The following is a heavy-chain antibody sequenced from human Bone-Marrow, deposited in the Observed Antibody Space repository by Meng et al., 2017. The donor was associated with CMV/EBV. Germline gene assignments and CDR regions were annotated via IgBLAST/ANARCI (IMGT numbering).Heavy chain of an antibody. V-gene: IGHV3-9*01. CDR2: VSWDRGDI. D-gene: IGHD1-26*01. J-gene: IGHJ4*02. CDR1: GFSFDDYA. Sequence: GGSLRLSCAASGFSFDDYAMHWVRQTPRKGLEWVSSVSWDRGDIDYADSVKGRFTISRDNAENSLYLQMDSLRPEDTALYYCAKGLPATTTGRFDYWGQGTLVTVSS. CDR3: AKGLPATTTGRFDY.